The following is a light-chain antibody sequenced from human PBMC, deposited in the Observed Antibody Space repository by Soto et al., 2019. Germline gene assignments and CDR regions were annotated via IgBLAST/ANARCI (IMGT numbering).Light chain of an antibody. Sequence: EIGMTQSPATLSASAGERATLSCGASQSVSSNLAWYQQKPGQSPGLLIYGASTRATGVPARFSGSGSGTEFTPTISSLQSEDFAVYYCEQYNNWPPLTFGGGTKVDIK. J-gene: IGKJ4*01. CDR2: GAS. V-gene: IGKV3-15*01. CDR1: QSVSSN. CDR3: EQYNNWPPLT.